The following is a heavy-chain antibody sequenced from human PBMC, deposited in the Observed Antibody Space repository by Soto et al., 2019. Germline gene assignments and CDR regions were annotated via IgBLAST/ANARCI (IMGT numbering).Heavy chain of an antibody. J-gene: IGHJ5*02. CDR2: INVANGNT. V-gene: IGHV1-3*01. CDR3: ARAADWFAP. Sequence: SVKVSCKSSGYTFTSYAMHWVRQAPGQRLEWMGWINVANGNTKYSQKFQGRVTITRDTSASTAYMELSSLRSEDTAVYYCARAADWFAPWGQGTLVTVSS. CDR1: GYTFTSYA.